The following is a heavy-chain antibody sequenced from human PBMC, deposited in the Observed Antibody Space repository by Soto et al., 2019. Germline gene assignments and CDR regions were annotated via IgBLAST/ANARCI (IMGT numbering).Heavy chain of an antibody. V-gene: IGHV3-33*01. J-gene: IGHJ5*01. Sequence: QVQLVESGGGVVQPGRSLRLSCAASGFTFSSYGMHWVRQAPGKGLEWVAVIWYDGSNKYYADSVKGRFTISRDNSKNPMYLQLNSLRAEDTAVYYWARASYGAYEWWFDSWGQGTLVTVSS. D-gene: IGHD4-17*01. CDR1: GFTFSSYG. CDR2: IWYDGSNK. CDR3: ARASYGAYEWWFDS.